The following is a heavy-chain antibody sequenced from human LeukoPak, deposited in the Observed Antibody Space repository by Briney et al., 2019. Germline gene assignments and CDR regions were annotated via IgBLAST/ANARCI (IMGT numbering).Heavy chain of an antibody. CDR1: GGTFSSYA. Sequence: ASVKVSCKASGGTFSSYAISWERQAPGQGLEWMGRIIPILGIANYAQKFQGRVTITADKSTSTAYMELSSLRSEDTAVYYCASGEDSSSWGQGTLVTVSS. J-gene: IGHJ4*02. V-gene: IGHV1-69*04. CDR3: ASGEDSSS. D-gene: IGHD6-13*01. CDR2: IIPILGIA.